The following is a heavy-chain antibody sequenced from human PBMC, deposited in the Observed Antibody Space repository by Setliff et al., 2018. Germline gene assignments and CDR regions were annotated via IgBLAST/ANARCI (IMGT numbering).Heavy chain of an antibody. Sequence: ASVKVSCKASGYSFTSYAMHWVRQAPGQRLEWMGWINAGNGNSKYSQKFQGRVTITRDTSARTAYMELSSLRSEDTAVYYCASSRDYDFWSGYYSPLDYWGQGTLVTVSS. D-gene: IGHD3-3*01. J-gene: IGHJ4*02. CDR1: GYSFTSYA. CDR2: INAGNGNS. V-gene: IGHV1-3*01. CDR3: ASSRDYDFWSGYYSPLDY.